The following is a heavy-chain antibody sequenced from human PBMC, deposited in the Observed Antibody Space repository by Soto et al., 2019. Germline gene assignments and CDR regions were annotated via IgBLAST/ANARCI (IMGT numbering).Heavy chain of an antibody. CDR2: LYYTGTT. J-gene: IGHJ6*02. D-gene: IGHD4-4*01. V-gene: IGHV4-39*02. CDR3: ARDRGSYSTHYYGMDV. CDR1: GGSIGSSSYY. Sequence: PSETLSLTCSVSGGSIGSSSYYFGWIRQPPGKGLEWIGSLYYTGTTYYNSSLKSRVTISADKSQNQFSLRLSSVTAADTAVYYCARDRGSYSTHYYGMDVWGQGTTVTVSS.